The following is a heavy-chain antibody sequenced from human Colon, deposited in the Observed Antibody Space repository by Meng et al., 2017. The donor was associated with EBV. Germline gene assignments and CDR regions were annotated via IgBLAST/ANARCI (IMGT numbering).Heavy chain of an antibody. CDR3: SRGVDSYKLGNL. CDR1: AGSLSDYY. Sequence: VQLHQWRAGLLKPSETLSLTCVVYAGSLSDYYCSWIRQSPGRGLEWIGEIHPSGSIFYNPSLQSRVTISVDTSKNQFSLNLNSVTAADTAVYFCSRGVDSYKLGNLWGRGTLVTVSS. J-gene: IGHJ2*01. D-gene: IGHD7-27*01. V-gene: IGHV4-34*01. CDR2: IHPSGSI.